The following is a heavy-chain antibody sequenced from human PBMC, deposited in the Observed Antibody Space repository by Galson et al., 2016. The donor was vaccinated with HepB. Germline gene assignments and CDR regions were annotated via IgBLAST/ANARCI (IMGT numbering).Heavy chain of an antibody. CDR3: ARLPLWSGFGIDY. V-gene: IGHV3-74*01. J-gene: IGHJ4*02. CDR2: IFADGSRA. D-gene: IGHD3-3*01. CDR1: GFTFSNYW. Sequence: SLRLSCAASGFTFSNYWMHWVRQPPGKGLMWVSRIFADGSRAGYADSVKGRFTISRDNTKNTLFLQMNSLGAADTAVYYCARLPLWSGFGIDYWGQGTLVTVSS.